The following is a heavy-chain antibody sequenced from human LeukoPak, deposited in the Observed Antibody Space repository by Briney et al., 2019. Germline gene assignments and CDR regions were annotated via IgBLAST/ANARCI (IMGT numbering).Heavy chain of an antibody. J-gene: IGHJ4*02. V-gene: IGHV1-18*01. Sequence: ASVKVSCKASGYTFTSYGISWVRQAPGQGLEWMGWISAYNGNTNYAQKLQGRGTMTTDTSNSTAYLELRSLRSDATAVYYCARGLRVRGVILYFDYWGQGTLVTVSS. CDR2: ISAYNGNT. CDR1: GYTFTSYG. D-gene: IGHD3-10*01. CDR3: ARGLRVRGVILYFDY.